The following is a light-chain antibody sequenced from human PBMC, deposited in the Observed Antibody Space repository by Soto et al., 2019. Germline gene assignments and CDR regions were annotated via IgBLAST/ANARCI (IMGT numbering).Light chain of an antibody. J-gene: IGKJ4*01. CDR2: DAS. V-gene: IGKV3-20*01. CDR3: LLCRISPLP. Sequence: EIVLTQSPDTLSLSPGERATLSCRASQSVGNNYLAWFQQKPGQAPRLLIDDASTRATGIPDRFSGSGSGTYFTVTINSLESEGSAVYCVLLCRISPLPCGGGTKVEIK. CDR1: QSVGNNY.